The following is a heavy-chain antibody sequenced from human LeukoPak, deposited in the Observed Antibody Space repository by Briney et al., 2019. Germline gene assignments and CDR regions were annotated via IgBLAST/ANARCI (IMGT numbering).Heavy chain of an antibody. CDR1: GGTFSSYG. D-gene: IGHD3-22*01. J-gene: IGHJ4*02. CDR2: IIPILGIA. CDR3: ARHPGGDSSGYYYHY. V-gene: IGHV1-69*04. Sequence: ASVKVSCKASGGTFSSYGISWVRQAPGQGLEWMGRIIPILGIANYAQKFQGRVTITADKSTSTAYMELSSLRSEDTAVYYCARHPGGDSSGYYYHYWGQGTLVTVSS.